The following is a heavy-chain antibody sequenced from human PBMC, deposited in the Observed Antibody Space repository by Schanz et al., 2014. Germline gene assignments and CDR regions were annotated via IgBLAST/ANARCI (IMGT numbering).Heavy chain of an antibody. Sequence: QVQLVQSGAEVKKPGASVKVSCKASGYTFTGYYMHWVRQAPGQGLEWMGWINPNSGTTNYAQKFQGWVTMTRDTSTSTVYMELSSLRSEDTAVYYCARDFSAYVGNYFDYWGQGTLVTVSS. J-gene: IGHJ4*02. CDR1: GYTFTGYY. D-gene: IGHD5-12*01. CDR3: ARDFSAYVGNYFDY. V-gene: IGHV1-2*04. CDR2: INPNSGTT.